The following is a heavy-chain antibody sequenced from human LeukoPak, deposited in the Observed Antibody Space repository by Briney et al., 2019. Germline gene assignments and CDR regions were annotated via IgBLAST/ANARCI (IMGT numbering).Heavy chain of an antibody. CDR1: GFTLSTSW. Sequence: PGGSLRLSCTASGFTLSTSWMSWVRQAPGRGLEWVASIKQGGSQKYYVDSVKGRFTICRDNVQNSLYLQMNSLRAEDTAVYYCARLFRDVTTFDYWGQGTLVTVSS. V-gene: IGHV3-7*01. CDR2: IKQGGSQK. D-gene: IGHD1-1*01. J-gene: IGHJ4*02. CDR3: ARLFRDVTTFDY.